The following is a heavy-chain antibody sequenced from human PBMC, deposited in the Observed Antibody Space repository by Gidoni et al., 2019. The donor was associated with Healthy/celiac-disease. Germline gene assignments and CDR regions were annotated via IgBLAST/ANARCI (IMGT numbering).Heavy chain of an antibody. J-gene: IGHJ4*02. CDR2: SDPSDSYT. D-gene: IGHD5-12*01. V-gene: IGHV5-10-1*03. CDR1: GYSFTSYW. Sequence: EVQLVQSGAEVKKPGESLRICCKGSGYSFTSYWSSWVRQMPGKGLEWMGRSDPSDSYTNDSPSFQGHVTISADKSISTAYLQWSSLKASDTAMYYCARLVGRDGYNRPDWYFDYWGQGTLVTVSS. CDR3: ARLVGRDGYNRPDWYFDY.